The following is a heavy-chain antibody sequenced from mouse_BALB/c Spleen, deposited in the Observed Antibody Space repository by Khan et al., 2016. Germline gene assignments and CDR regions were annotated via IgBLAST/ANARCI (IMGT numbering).Heavy chain of an antibody. D-gene: IGHD3-3*01. CDR1: GYSFTGYY. Sequence: VQLQQSGPDLVKPGASVKISCKASGYSFTGYYMHWVKQSHGKSLEWIGRVNPNNGGSSYNQKFKGKAILTVDKSSSPAYLEPRSLTSGDSAGYYCLGDAMDYWGQGTSVTVSS. V-gene: IGHV1-26*01. CDR2: VNPNNGGS. CDR3: LGDAMDY. J-gene: IGHJ4*01.